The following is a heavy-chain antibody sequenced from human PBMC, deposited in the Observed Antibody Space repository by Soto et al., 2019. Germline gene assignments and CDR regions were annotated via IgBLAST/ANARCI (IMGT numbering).Heavy chain of an antibody. CDR2: ITYSGST. Sequence: QLQLQESDPGLVKPSDTLSLSCNVSGGSINRSSSYWGWIRQPPGKGLEWIGSITYSGSTYYNPSLKSRVTISVDTSKNQFSLRLSSVTAADTAVFYCARRRVMGWDFDLWGRGTLVTVSS. V-gene: IGHV4-39*01. CDR3: ARRRVMGWDFDL. CDR1: GGSINRSSSY. D-gene: IGHD2-8*01. J-gene: IGHJ2*01.